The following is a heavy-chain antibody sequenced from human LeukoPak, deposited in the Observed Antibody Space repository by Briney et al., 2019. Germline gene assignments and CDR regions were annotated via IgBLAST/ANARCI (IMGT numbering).Heavy chain of an antibody. J-gene: IGHJ2*01. CDR3: ARGPGSLGSGGYRLTARGYFDL. CDR2: INHSGST. D-gene: IGHD6-19*01. CDR1: GGSFSGYY. V-gene: IGHV4-34*01. Sequence: PSETLSLTCAVYGGSFSGYYWSWIRQPPGKGLEWIGEINHSGSTNYNPSLKSRVTISVDTSKNQFSLKVGSVTAADTAVYYVARGPGSLGSGGYRLTARGYFDLWGRGTLVTVSS.